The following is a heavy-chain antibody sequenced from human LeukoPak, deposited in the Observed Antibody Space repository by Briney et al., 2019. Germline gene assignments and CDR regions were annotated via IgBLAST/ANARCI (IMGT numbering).Heavy chain of an antibody. D-gene: IGHD4-17*01. Sequence: PGGSLRLSCAASGFTFSSYSMNWVRQAPGKGLEWVSSISSSSSYIYYADSVKGRFTISRDNAKNSLYLQMDSLRAEDTAVYYCARDQTEDYGDSWYYYYMDVWGKGTTVTVSS. V-gene: IGHV3-21*01. J-gene: IGHJ6*03. CDR2: ISSSSSYI. CDR1: GFTFSSYS. CDR3: ARDQTEDYGDSWYYYYMDV.